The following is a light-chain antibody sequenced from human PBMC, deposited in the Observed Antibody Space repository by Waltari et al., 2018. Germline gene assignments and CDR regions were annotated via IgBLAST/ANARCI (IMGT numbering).Light chain of an antibody. CDR3: QQLNSYLYT. V-gene: IGKV1-9*01. CDR1: QRISSD. Sequence: DIQLTVSPSFLYVTVGDSVTINCRASQRISSDLAWYQQKPGKAPKLLIYAASTLQSGVPSRFSGSGSGTEFTLTISSLQPEDFATYYCQQLNSYLYTFGQGTKLEIK. J-gene: IGKJ2*01. CDR2: AAS.